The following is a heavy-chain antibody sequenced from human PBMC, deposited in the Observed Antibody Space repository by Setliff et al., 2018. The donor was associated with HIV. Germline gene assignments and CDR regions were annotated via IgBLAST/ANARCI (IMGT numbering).Heavy chain of an antibody. J-gene: IGHJ4*02. D-gene: IGHD3-9*01. Sequence: GGSLRLSCAASGFTFSRYTMNWVRQAPGKGLEWVSSITSSSSNIYYADSVKGRFTISRDNAKNLLYLLLNTLRADDTAVYYCARAGHFDWLLPFDYWGQGTLVTVPQ. CDR3: ARAGHFDWLLPFDY. CDR2: ITSSSSNI. V-gene: IGHV3-21*01. CDR1: GFTFSRYT.